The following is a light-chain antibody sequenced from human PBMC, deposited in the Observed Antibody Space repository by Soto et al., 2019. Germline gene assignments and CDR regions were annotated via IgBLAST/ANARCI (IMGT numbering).Light chain of an antibody. CDR2: GAS. Sequence: EIVLTQSPGTLSLSPGERATLSCRASQSVSSNYLAWYQRKPGQAPRLLIYGASSRAIDIPNRFSGSGSGPAFTLTITRLEPEDFAVYYCQQYGSSPPTFGQGTKVEI. V-gene: IGKV3-20*01. J-gene: IGKJ1*01. CDR1: QSVSSNY. CDR3: QQYGSSPPT.